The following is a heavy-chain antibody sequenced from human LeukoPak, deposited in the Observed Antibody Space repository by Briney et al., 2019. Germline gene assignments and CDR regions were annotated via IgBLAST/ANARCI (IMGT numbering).Heavy chain of an antibody. D-gene: IGHD5-18*01. CDR1: GFTFSSYW. CDR2: IKQGGSEK. J-gene: IGHJ4*02. V-gene: IGHV3-7*01. Sequence: GGSLRLSCAASGFTFSSYWISWVRQAPGKGLEWVANIKQGGSEKYYVDSVKGRFTISRDDAKNSLYLQMNSLRAEDTAVYYCARDMGYSYGYSYFDHWSQGTLVTVSS. CDR3: ARDMGYSYGYSYFDH.